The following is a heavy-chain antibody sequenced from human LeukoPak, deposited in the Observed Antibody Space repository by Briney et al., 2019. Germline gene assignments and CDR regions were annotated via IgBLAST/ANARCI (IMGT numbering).Heavy chain of an antibody. CDR1: GFIFSSFA. CDR2: ISPTYDI. CDR3: ARDHNWGFDY. J-gene: IGHJ4*02. V-gene: IGHV3-48*02. Sequence: GGSLRLSCAASGFIFSSFAMNWVLQAPGKGLEWVSYISPTYDIYYSDSVRGRFTISRDNAKNSLYLQMNSLRDEGTAVYYCARDHNWGFDYWGQGTLVAVSS. D-gene: IGHD7-27*01.